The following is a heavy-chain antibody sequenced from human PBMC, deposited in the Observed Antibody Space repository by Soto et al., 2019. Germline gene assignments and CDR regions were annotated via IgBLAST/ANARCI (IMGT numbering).Heavy chain of an antibody. CDR2: IYYSGST. CDR1: DGSISGGDFY. V-gene: IGHV4-30-4*01. J-gene: IGHJ4*02. D-gene: IGHD2-15*01. CDR3: ARAIVVAVAPPPGNCDS. Sequence: SETLSLTCTVSDGSISGGDFYWSWIRQPPGKPLERIGFIYYSGSTYHNPSLKSRLSISVDTSKNQFSLKFSSVTAADTAAYYCARAIVVAVAPPPGNCDSSGQGT.